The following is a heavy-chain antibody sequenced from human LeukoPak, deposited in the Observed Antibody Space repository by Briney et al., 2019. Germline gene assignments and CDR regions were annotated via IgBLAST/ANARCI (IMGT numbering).Heavy chain of an antibody. Sequence: GGSLRLSCAASGFTFSSYGMSWVRQAPGKGLEWVSGISASGYSTYYSDSVKDRFTMSRDNSKNTLNLQMNSLRVEDTAVYYCAKGRDSGYFRGGDYWGQGTLVTASS. D-gene: IGHD5-12*01. J-gene: IGHJ4*02. V-gene: IGHV3-23*01. CDR1: GFTFSSYG. CDR3: AKGRDSGYFRGGDY. CDR2: ISASGYST.